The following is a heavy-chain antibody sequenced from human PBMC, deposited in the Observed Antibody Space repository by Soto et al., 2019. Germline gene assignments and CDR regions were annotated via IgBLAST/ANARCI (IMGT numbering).Heavy chain of an antibody. CDR3: ARGGEPRTRYYGMDV. D-gene: IGHD3-16*01. V-gene: IGHV4-59*01. CDR2: IYYSGST. Sequence: PSETLSLTCTVSGGSISSYYWSWIRQPPGKGLEWIGYIYYSGSTNYNPSLKSRVTISVDTSKNQFSLKLSSVTAADTAVYYCARGGEPRTRYYGMDVWGQGTPVTVSS. J-gene: IGHJ6*02. CDR1: GGSISSYY.